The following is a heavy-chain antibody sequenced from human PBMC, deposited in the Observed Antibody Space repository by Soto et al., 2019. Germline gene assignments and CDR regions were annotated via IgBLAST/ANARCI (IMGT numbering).Heavy chain of an antibody. CDR3: ARGRITVTTHFDY. J-gene: IGHJ4*02. CDR1: GGSFSGYY. V-gene: IGHV4-34*01. Sequence: QVQLQQWGAGLLKTSETLSLTCGVYGGSFSGYYWSWIRQSPEKGLEWSGEINHRGSTNYNPSLKSRVTMSLDTSKIQFSLKLISVTAADTAVYYCARGRITVTTHFDYWGQGTLVTVSS. D-gene: IGHD4-17*01. CDR2: INHRGST.